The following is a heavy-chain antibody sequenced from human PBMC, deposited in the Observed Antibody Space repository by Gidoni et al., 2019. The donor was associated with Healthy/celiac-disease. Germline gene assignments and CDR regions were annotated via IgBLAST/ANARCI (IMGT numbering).Heavy chain of an antibody. J-gene: IGHJ3*02. CDR2: IYYSGST. Sequence: GWIRQPPGKGLEWIGSIYYSGSTYYNPSLKSRVTISVDTSKNQFSLKLSSVTAADTAVYYCARYEGPLYGGNSSEAFDIWGQGTMVTISS. D-gene: IGHD2-21*02. CDR3: ARYEGPLYGGNSSEAFDI. V-gene: IGHV4-39*01.